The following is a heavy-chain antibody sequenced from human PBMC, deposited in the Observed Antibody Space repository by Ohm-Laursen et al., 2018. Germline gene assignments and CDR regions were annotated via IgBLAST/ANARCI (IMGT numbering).Heavy chain of an antibody. V-gene: IGHV3-23*01. CDR1: GSTFGPFT. CDR3: AEDPMLTVAYWYFEH. Sequence: SLRLSCAASGSTFGPFTMNWVRQAPGKGLEWVSGVNSGGGTYYANSVKGRFTISRDNSKNMVYLLMGSLRAEDTAVYYCAEDPMLTVAYWYFEHWGRGTLVTVSS. D-gene: IGHD1-20*01. J-gene: IGHJ2*01. CDR2: VNSGGGT.